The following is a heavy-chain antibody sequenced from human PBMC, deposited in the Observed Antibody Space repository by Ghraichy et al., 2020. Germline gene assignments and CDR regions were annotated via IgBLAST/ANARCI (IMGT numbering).Heavy chain of an antibody. D-gene: IGHD6-13*01. CDR1: GFTFDDYA. J-gene: IGHJ4*02. CDR3: AKLNPAKQLALGDY. V-gene: IGHV3-43*02. Sequence: GESLNISCAASGFTFDDYAMHWVRQAPGKGLEWVSLISGDGGSTYYADSVKGRFTISRDNSKNSLYLQMNSLRTEDTALYYCAKLNPAKQLALGDYWGQGTLVTVSS. CDR2: ISGDGGST.